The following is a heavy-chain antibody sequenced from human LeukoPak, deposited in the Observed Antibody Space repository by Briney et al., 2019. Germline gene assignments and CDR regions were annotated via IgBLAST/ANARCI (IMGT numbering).Heavy chain of an antibody. CDR1: GYTFTGYY. D-gene: IGHD2-2*01. CDR2: INPNSGGT. CDR3: AREGCSSTRCHRPPVGSFDY. J-gene: IGHJ4*02. V-gene: IGHV1-2*02. Sequence: ASVKVSCKASGYTFTGYYMHWVRQAPGQGLEWMGWINPNSGGTNYAQKFQGRVTMTRDTSISTAYMELSRLRSDDTAVYYCAREGCSSTRCHRPPVGSFDYWGQGTLVTVSS.